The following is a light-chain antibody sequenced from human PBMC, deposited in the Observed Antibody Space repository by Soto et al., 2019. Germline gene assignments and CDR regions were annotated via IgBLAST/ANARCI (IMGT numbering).Light chain of an antibody. CDR2: AAS. Sequence: DIQVTQSPASLSSSLLDIVTITCRAGQYIGRYLNWYQQKPGKAPKLLIYAASSLHSGVPTRFSGSGSGTDFTLTISSLQPEDFATYSCQQTYRTPLTFGGGTKVDIK. CDR3: QQTYRTPLT. J-gene: IGKJ4*01. CDR1: QYIGRY. V-gene: IGKV1-39*01.